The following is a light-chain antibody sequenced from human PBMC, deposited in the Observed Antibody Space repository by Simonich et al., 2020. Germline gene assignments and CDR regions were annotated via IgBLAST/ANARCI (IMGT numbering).Light chain of an antibody. CDR2: DVS. J-gene: IGLJ3*02. Sequence: QSALTQPASVSGSPGQSITISCTGTCSDVGGYNYVSWYQQHPGKAPKLMIYDVSKQPSGVANRFSGSKSGNTASLTISGHQAEDEADYYCSSYTSSSTWVFGGGTKLTVL. V-gene: IGLV2-14*01. CDR1: CSDVGGYNY. CDR3: SSYTSSSTWV.